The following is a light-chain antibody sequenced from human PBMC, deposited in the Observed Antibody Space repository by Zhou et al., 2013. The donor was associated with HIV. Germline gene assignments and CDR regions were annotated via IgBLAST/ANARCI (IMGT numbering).Light chain of an antibody. CDR2: DAS. Sequence: DIQMTQSPSSLSASVGDRVTITCQASQDISNYLNWYQQKPGKAPKLLIYDASNLETGVPSRFSGSGSGTDFTFTISSLQPEDIATYYCQQYDNLPALTFGRRDRRWRSN. CDR3: QQYDNLPALT. V-gene: IGKV1-33*01. CDR1: QDISNY. J-gene: IGKJ4*01.